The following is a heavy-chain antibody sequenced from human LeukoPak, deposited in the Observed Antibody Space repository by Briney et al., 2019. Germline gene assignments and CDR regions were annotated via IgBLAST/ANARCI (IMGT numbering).Heavy chain of an antibody. CDR3: AREYGRGCSSTSCYTRGFNP. D-gene: IGHD2-2*02. CDR1: GYTFTSYD. Sequence: ASVKVSCKASGYTFTSYDINWVRQATGQGLEWMGWMNPNSGNTGYAQKFQGRVTITRNTSISTAYMELSSLRSEDAAVYYCAREYGRGCSSTSCYTRGFNPWGQRTLVTVSS. J-gene: IGHJ5*02. V-gene: IGHV1-8*03. CDR2: MNPNSGNT.